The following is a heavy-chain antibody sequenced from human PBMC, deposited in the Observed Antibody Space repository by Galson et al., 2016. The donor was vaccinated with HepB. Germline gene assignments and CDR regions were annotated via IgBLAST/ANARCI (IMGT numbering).Heavy chain of an antibody. CDR2: IYPADSDT. V-gene: IGHV5-51*01. CDR3: ARQPSLSLTIFAYHFDY. Sequence: QSGAEVKKPGESLKISCKGSGYSFSSQSIGWVRQMPGKGLEWMGIIYPADSDTTYSPSFQGQVTISADKSISTAYLQWSSLKASDTAMYYCARQPSLSLTIFAYHFDYRGQGTLVTASS. D-gene: IGHD3-9*01. CDR1: GYSFSSQS. J-gene: IGHJ4*02.